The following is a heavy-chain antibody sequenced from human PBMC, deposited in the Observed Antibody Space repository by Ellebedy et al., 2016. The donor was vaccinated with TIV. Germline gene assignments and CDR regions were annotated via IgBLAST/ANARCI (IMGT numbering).Heavy chain of an antibody. Sequence: GESLKISCAASGFTFSTYDMHWVRQAPGKGLEWVAVIWYDGSNEYYADSVKGRFTISRDNSKNTLYLQMNSLKTEDTAVYYCTTAGLVIIKVLEDYWGQGTLVTVSS. CDR2: IWYDGSNE. CDR3: TTAGLVIIKVLEDY. J-gene: IGHJ4*02. D-gene: IGHD3/OR15-3a*01. CDR1: GFTFSTYD. V-gene: IGHV3-33*01.